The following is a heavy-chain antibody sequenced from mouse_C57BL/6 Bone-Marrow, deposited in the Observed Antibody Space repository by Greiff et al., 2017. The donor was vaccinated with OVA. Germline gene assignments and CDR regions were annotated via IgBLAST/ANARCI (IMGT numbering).Heavy chain of an antibody. J-gene: IGHJ3*01. V-gene: IGHV3-1*01. Sequence: EVQLQQSGPGMVKPSQSLSLTCTVPGYSITSGYDWHWIRHFPGNKLEWMGYIRYSGSTNYNPSLKSRISITHDTSKNHFFLKLNSVTTEDTATYYCARSDGYYVWFAYWGQGTLVTVSA. CDR3: ARSDGYYVWFAY. CDR1: GYSITSGYD. CDR2: IRYSGST. D-gene: IGHD2-3*01.